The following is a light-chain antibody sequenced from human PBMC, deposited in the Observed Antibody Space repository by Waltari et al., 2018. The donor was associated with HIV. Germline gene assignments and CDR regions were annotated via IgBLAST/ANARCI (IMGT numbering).Light chain of an antibody. Sequence: DIQVTQSPPALSASVGDRVIITCRASQNIGTYLNWYQQRPGEAPKVLIYRASTLQSGVSSRFSGSGSGTEFTLTITSLQSEDFATYIGQQSFSSPTFGPGTKL. V-gene: IGKV1-39*01. J-gene: IGKJ3*01. CDR3: QQSFSSPT. CDR1: QNIGTY. CDR2: RAS.